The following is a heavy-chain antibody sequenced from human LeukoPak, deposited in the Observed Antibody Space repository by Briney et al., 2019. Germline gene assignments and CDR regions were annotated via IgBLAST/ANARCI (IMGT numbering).Heavy chain of an antibody. V-gene: IGHV4-30-2*01. J-gene: IGHJ4*02. CDR3: ARGYGSSSSGYFDY. Sequence: PSETLSLTCTVSGGSISSGGYYWSWIRQPPGKGLEWIGYIYHSGSTYYNPSLKSRVTISVDRSKNQFSLKLSSVTAADTAVYYCARGYGSSSSGYFDYWGQGTLVTVSS. CDR2: IYHSGST. CDR1: GGSISSGGYY. D-gene: IGHD6-6*01.